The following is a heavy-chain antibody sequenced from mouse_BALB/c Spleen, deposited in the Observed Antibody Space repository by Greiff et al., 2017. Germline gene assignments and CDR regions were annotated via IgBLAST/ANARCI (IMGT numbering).Heavy chain of an antibody. D-gene: IGHD2-14*01. V-gene: IGHV5-17*02. CDR1: GFTFSSFG. J-gene: IGHJ4*01. CDR3: ALAYYRYDKYAMDY. Sequence: EVKVVESGGGLVQPGGSRKLSCAASGFTFSSFGMHWVRQAPEKGLEWVAYISSGSSTIYYADTVKGRFTISRDNPKNTLFLQMTSLRSEDTAMYYCALAYYRYDKYAMDYWGQGTSVTVSS. CDR2: ISSGSSTI.